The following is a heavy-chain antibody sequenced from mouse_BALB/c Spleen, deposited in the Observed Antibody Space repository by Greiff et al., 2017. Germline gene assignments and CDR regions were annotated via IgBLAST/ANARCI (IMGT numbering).Heavy chain of an antibody. Sequence: DVKLVESGGGLVQPGGSRKLSCAASGFTFSDYGMAWVRQAPGKGPEWVAFISNLAYSIYYADTVTGRFTISRENAKNTLYLEMSSLRSEDTAMYYCARAYYGNYWYFDVWGAGTTVTVSS. J-gene: IGHJ1*01. CDR2: ISNLAYSI. V-gene: IGHV5-15*02. CDR1: GFTFSDYG. D-gene: IGHD2-10*01. CDR3: ARAYYGNYWYFDV.